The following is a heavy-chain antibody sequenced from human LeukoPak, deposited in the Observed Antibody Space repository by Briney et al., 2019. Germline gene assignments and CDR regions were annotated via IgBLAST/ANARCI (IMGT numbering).Heavy chain of an antibody. CDR2: IYNSGST. Sequence: SETLSLTCTVSGGSISSYYWSWIRQPAGKGLEWIGRIYNSGSTNYNPSLKSRVTMSVDTSKKQFSLKLSPVTAADTAVYYCARIGGTYHDYYFDYWGQGTLVTVSS. CDR3: ARIGGTYHDYYFDY. J-gene: IGHJ4*02. CDR1: GGSISSYY. D-gene: IGHD3-16*01. V-gene: IGHV4-4*07.